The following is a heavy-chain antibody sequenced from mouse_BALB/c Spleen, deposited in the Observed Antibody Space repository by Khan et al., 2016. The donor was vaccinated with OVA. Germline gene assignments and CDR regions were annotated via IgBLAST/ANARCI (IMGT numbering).Heavy chain of an antibody. Sequence: EVMLVESGGDLVKPEGSLKLSCAASGFTFSTYGMSWVRQTPDKRLEWVATISSGGSYTYYPDSVQGRFTISRDNAKNTLYLQMISLKSEDTAMFYCARLAYYYDSEGFAYWGQGTLVTVSA. CDR3: ARLAYYYDSEGFAY. J-gene: IGHJ3*01. D-gene: IGHD1-1*01. V-gene: IGHV5-6*01. CDR1: GFTFSTYG. CDR2: ISSGGSYT.